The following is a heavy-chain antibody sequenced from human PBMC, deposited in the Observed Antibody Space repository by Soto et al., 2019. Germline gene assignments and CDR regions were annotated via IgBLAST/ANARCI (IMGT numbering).Heavy chain of an antibody. CDR3: AKEGRNGDYYFDY. J-gene: IGHJ4*02. Sequence: GGSLRLSCAASGFTFDDYAMHWVRQAPGKGLEWVSLISWDGGSTYYADSVKGRFTISRDNSKNSLYLQMNSLRVEDTALYYCAKEGRNGDYYFDYWGQGTLVTVSS. V-gene: IGHV3-43D*03. CDR1: GFTFDDYA. D-gene: IGHD4-17*01. CDR2: ISWDGGST.